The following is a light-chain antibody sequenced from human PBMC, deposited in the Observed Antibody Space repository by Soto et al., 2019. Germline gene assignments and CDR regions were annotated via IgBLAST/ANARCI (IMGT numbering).Light chain of an antibody. V-gene: IGLV4-60*02. CDR1: SGHSSYI. J-gene: IGLJ3*02. CDR2: LEGSGNY. Sequence: QLVLTQSSSASASLGSSVKLTCTLSSGHSSYIIAWHQQQPGKAPRYLMKLEGSGNYNKGSGVPDRFSGSSSGADRYLTISNLHFEDEADYYCETWDSNTHTVFGGGTKLTVL. CDR3: ETWDSNTHTV.